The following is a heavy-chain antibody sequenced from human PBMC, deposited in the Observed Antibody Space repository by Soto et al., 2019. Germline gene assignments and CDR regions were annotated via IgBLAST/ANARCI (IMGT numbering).Heavy chain of an antibody. V-gene: IGHV1-69*01. D-gene: IGHD1-26*01. Sequence: SVKVACTASGGSLSSYARIWGRQAPGQGLEWMGGIIPIFGTANYAQKFQGRVTITADESTSTAYMELSSLRSEDTAVYYCARGQGGRYHFDYWGQRTLVTVSS. CDR2: IIPIFGTA. J-gene: IGHJ4*02. CDR3: ARGQGGRYHFDY. CDR1: GGSLSSYA.